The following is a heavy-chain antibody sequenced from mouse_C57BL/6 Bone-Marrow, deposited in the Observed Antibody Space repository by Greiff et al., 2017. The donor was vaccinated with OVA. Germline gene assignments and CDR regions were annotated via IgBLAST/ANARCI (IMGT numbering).Heavy chain of an antibody. CDR1: GFTFSSYT. V-gene: IGHV5-9*01. D-gene: IGHD2-4*01. CDR3: ARQSYDYSYFDY. Sequence: EVKLVESGGGLVKPGGSLKLSCAASGFTFSSYTMSWVRQTPEKRLEWVATISGGGGNTYYPDSVKGRFTISRDNAKNTLYLQMSSLRSEDTALYYCARQSYDYSYFDYWGQGTTLTVSS. J-gene: IGHJ2*01. CDR2: ISGGGGNT.